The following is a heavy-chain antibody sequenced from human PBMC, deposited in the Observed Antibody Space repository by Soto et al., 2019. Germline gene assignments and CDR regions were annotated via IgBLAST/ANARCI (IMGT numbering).Heavy chain of an antibody. V-gene: IGHV5-51*01. Sequence: PGESLKISCKVSGYNFVNYWIVWVRQKPGKGLEWVGSIYPDDSETRYSPSFQGQVTMSAEKSLSIAYLQWRSLKASDSAIYYCARRIVLVNAEDNWFAPWGQGTLVTVSS. CDR3: ARRIVLVNAEDNWFAP. CDR1: GYNFVNYW. D-gene: IGHD2-21*01. CDR2: IYPDDSET. J-gene: IGHJ5*02.